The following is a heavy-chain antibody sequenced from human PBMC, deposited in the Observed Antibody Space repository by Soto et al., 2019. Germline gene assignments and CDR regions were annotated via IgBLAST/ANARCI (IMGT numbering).Heavy chain of an antibody. V-gene: IGHV1-69*01. D-gene: IGHD3-10*01. CDR2: IIPLFGTT. CDR3: AAELGFGKLSVV. Sequence: QVQVVQSGVEVRRPGSSVKVSCKASGDTFKNCVISWVRQAPGQGLEWMGGIIPLFGTTDFAQRFQGRLTITTEEYTTTAYMELSRLRSEDTATYYCAAELGFGKLSVVWGQGTTVIVSS. CDR1: GDTFKNCV. J-gene: IGHJ6*02.